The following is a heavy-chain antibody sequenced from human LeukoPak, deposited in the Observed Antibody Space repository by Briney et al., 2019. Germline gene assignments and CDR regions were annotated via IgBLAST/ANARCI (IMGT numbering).Heavy chain of an antibody. CDR3: ASRTSYDILTGYYVDY. V-gene: IGHV4-39*07. CDR1: DSSMSGYY. CDR2: IYYSGST. Sequence: SETLSLTCAVPDSSMSGYYWSWIRQPPGKGLEWIGSIYYSGSTYYNPSLKSRVTILVDTSKNLFSLKLSSVTAADTAVYYCASRTSYDILTGYYVDYWGQGTLVSVSS. J-gene: IGHJ4*02. D-gene: IGHD3-9*01.